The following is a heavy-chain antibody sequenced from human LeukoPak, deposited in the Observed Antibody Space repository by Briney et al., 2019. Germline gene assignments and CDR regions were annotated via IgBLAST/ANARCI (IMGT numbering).Heavy chain of an antibody. D-gene: IGHD2-2*01. CDR3: AKASLRVVVPAAATVDFDY. V-gene: IGHV3-30*02. Sequence: GGSLRLSCAASGFTFSSYGMHWVRQAPGKGLEWVAFIRYDGSNKYYADSVKGRFTISRDNSKNTLYLQMNSLRAEDTAVYYCAKASLRVVVPAAATVDFDYWGQGTLVTVSS. CDR1: GFTFSSYG. CDR2: IRYDGSNK. J-gene: IGHJ4*02.